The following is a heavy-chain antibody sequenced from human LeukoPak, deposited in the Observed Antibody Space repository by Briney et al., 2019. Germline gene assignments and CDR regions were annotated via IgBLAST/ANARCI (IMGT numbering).Heavy chain of an antibody. CDR2: IKPNSDAT. CDR3: ARGYGGNSVEIYFDN. Sequence: ASVKVSCKASGYTFAGYYMHWVRQAPGQGLEWMGCIKPNSDATDYAQKFQGRATMTSDTSISTAYMELSRLNSDDTAVYYCARGYGGNSVEIYFDNWGQGTLATVSS. CDR1: GYTFAGYY. D-gene: IGHD4-23*01. V-gene: IGHV1-2*02. J-gene: IGHJ4*02.